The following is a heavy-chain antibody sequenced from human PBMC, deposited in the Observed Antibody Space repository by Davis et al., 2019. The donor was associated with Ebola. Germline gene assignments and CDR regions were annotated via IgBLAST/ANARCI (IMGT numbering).Heavy chain of an antibody. J-gene: IGHJ5*02. V-gene: IGHV1-18*01. D-gene: IGHD4-17*01. Sequence: AASVKVSCKASGYSFTDDGISWVRQAPGQGLEWMGWISTYNGNTNYAQKVQGRITITADKSTSTAYMELSSLRSEDTAVYYCARDAIGASQLTMTTVTNWFDPWGQGTLVTVSS. CDR1: GYSFTDDG. CDR2: ISTYNGNT. CDR3: ARDAIGASQLTMTTVTNWFDP.